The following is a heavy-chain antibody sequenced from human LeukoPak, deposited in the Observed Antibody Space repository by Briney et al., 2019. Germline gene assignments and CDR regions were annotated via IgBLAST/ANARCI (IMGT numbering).Heavy chain of an antibody. Sequence: PSETLSLTCAIYGGSFRGYYWSWIRQPPGKGLEWIGEINHSGSTNYNPSLKSRVTISVDTSKNQFSLKLSSVTAADTAVYYCARGRGYDILTGYNLDYWGQGTLVTVSS. CDR1: GGSFRGYY. CDR3: ARGRGYDILTGYNLDY. J-gene: IGHJ4*02. CDR2: INHSGST. D-gene: IGHD3-9*01. V-gene: IGHV4-34*01.